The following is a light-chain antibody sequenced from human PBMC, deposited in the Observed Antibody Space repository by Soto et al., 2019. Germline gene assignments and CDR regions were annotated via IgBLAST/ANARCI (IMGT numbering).Light chain of an antibody. CDR1: QVISKY. J-gene: IGKJ4*01. CDR3: QYLNSFPLT. V-gene: IGKV1-9*01. CDR2: LAS. Sequence: IQLTQSPSSLSASVGDRVTITCRASQVISKYLAWYQQKPGTALKLLIYLASTLQGGVPSRFSGSGSGTDFSLTISSLQPEDGATYYCQYLNSFPLTFGGGTKVEIK.